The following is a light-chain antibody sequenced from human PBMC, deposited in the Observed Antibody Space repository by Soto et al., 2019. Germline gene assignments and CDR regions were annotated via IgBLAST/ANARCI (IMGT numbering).Light chain of an antibody. V-gene: IGKV1-5*01. Sequence: DLQMTQSPSCLSESVEDRFIITCRASQSIRNHLNWYKQKPGKAPKLLIYDASSLESGVPSRLSGSGSGTEFTLTISSMKPDDFATYYCQQYNSYWTFGQGTKVDIK. J-gene: IGKJ1*01. CDR3: QQYNSYWT. CDR1: QSIRNH. CDR2: DAS.